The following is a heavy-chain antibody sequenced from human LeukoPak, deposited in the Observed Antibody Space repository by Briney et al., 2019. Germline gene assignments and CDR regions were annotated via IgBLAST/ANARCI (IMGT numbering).Heavy chain of an antibody. Sequence: PSETLSLTCDVSGGFISSGTHYWTWIRQPVGKGLEWLGRIFTSGRPAYNPSLKSRVTISVDTSKNQFSLKLSSVTAADTAVYYCARATYYYGSGRGYYFDYWGQGTLVTVSS. CDR1: GGFISSGTHY. J-gene: IGHJ4*02. CDR3: ARATYYYGSGRGYYFDY. CDR2: IFTSGRP. V-gene: IGHV4-61*02. D-gene: IGHD3-10*01.